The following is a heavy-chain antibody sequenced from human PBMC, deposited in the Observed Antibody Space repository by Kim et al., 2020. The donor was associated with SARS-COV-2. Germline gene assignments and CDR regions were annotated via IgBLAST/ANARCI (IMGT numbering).Heavy chain of an antibody. Sequence: ASVKVSCKASGYTFTSYYVHWVRQAPGQGLEWMGIINPSNDATTYAQKFQGRVTLTRDTSTRTVYMELSSLISDDTALYYCSSNRIPMVRGAADYWGQGT. CDR2: INPSNDAT. J-gene: IGHJ4*02. CDR1: GYTFTSYY. D-gene: IGHD3-10*01. CDR3: SSNRIPMVRGAADY. V-gene: IGHV1-46*01.